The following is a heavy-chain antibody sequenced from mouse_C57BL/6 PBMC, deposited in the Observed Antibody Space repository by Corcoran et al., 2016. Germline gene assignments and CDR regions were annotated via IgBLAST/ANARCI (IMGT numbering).Heavy chain of an antibody. V-gene: IGHV1-18*01. CDR3: ARGVFFDY. CDR1: GYTFTDYN. J-gene: IGHJ2*01. Sequence: EVQLQQSGPELVKPGASVKIPCKASGYTFTDYNMDWVKQSHGKSLEWIGDINPNNGGTINNQKFKGKATLTVDKSSSTAYMELRSLTSEDTAVYYYARGVFFDYWPRHHSHSLL. CDR2: INPNNGGT.